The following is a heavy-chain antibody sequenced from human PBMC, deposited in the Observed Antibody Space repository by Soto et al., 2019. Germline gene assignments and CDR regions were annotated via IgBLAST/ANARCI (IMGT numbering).Heavy chain of an antibody. CDR1: RFTFSRYW. CDR3: GRDQTMAGPTTLDY. CDR2: ISSDGSNI. V-gene: IGHV3-74*01. Sequence: EVQLVESGGGLVQPGGSLRLSCAASRFTFSRYWMHWVRQAPGKGLVWVSRISSDGSNIIYADSVKGRFTISRDDAKNTLYLQMNNLRDEDTAVYYCGRDQTMAGPTTLDYWGQGALVTVSS. J-gene: IGHJ4*02. D-gene: IGHD6-19*01.